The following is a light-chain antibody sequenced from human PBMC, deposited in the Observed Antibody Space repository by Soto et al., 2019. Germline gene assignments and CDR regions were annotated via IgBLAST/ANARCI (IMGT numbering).Light chain of an antibody. CDR3: QRYNNWPLT. CDR1: QSVSSN. J-gene: IGKJ4*01. CDR2: GAS. V-gene: IGKV3-15*01. Sequence: EIVMTQSPATLSLSPGERATLSCRASQSVSSNVAWYQQIPGQTPRLLIYGASTRATGIPVRFSGSGSGTEFTLTINSLQSEDFEVYYCQRYNNWPLTSGGGTKVDIK.